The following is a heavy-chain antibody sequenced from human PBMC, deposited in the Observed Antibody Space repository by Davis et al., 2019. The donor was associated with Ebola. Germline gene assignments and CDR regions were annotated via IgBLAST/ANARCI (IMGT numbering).Heavy chain of an antibody. CDR3: ARDDSGSYYIWNYFDY. V-gene: IGHV3-66*02. CDR1: GFTISSNY. D-gene: IGHD1-26*01. Sequence: GESLKISCAASGFTISSNYMNWVRQAPGKGLEWVAVFYSGGNTYYADSGKGRFTISRDNSKNTLYLQMSSLRAEDTAVYYCARDDSGSYYIWNYFDYWGQGTLVTVSS. CDR2: FYSGGNT. J-gene: IGHJ4*02.